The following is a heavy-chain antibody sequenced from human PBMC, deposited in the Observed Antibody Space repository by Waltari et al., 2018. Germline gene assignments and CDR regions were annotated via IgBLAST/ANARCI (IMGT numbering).Heavy chain of an antibody. CDR2: LYRSGTT. D-gene: IGHD6-13*01. Sequence: QVQLQESGPGLVKPSETLSLTCIVSGASASNVYWSWIRQPADKGMEWIGRLYRSGTTNYSPALRSRVTLSLDTSKNQFSLNLTSVIAADTAVYYCARESRAARIDSWGQGILVTVAS. CDR1: GASASNVY. J-gene: IGHJ4*02. CDR3: ARESRAARIDS. V-gene: IGHV4-4*07.